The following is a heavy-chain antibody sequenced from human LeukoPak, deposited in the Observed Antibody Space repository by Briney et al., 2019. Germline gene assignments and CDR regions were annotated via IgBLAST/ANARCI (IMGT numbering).Heavy chain of an antibody. J-gene: IGHJ4*02. D-gene: IGHD1-26*01. V-gene: IGHV3-7*03. CDR2: IKQDGSEK. CDR1: GFTFSRYW. CDR3: VRNSPDGWD. Sequence: GGSLRLSCAASGFTFSRYWMSWVRQAPGMGLEWVANIKQDGSEKNYVDSAKGRFTISRDNAKNSLYLQMSSLRAEDTAVYYCVRNSPDGWDWGQGTLVTVSS.